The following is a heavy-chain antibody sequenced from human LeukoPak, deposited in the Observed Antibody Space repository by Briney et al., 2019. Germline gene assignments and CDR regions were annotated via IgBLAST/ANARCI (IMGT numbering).Heavy chain of an antibody. J-gene: IGHJ4*02. CDR1: GFIVTDSRNY. CDR2: IYNDGKT. V-gene: IGHV3-53*01. Sequence: PGGSLRLSCVASGFIVTDSRNYMNWVRQAPGKGLEWVSIIYNDGKTYYADSVKGRFTISRDKSKNTVYLQMNNLGAEDTAIYYCARTDVLDGGNNFDFWGQGTLVTVSS. CDR3: ARTDVLDGGNNFDF. D-gene: IGHD4-23*01.